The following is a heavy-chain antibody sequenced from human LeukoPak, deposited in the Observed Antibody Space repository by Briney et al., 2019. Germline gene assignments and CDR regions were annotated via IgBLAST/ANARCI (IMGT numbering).Heavy chain of an antibody. V-gene: IGHV1-2*02. J-gene: IGHJ5*02. Sequence: GASVKVSCKASGYTFTGYHIQWVRQAPGQGLEWVGWINPHNGGTKYAQKFQGRVTMTIDTSIATAYMELSRLTSDDTAVYYCARAFEWELLIFRIGPWGQGTLVTVSS. D-gene: IGHD1-26*01. CDR1: GYTFTGYH. CDR2: INPHNGGT. CDR3: ARAFEWELLIFRIGP.